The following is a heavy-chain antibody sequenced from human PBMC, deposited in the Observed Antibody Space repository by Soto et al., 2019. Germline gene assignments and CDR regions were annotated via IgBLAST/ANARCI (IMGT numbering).Heavy chain of an antibody. J-gene: IGHJ3*02. D-gene: IGHD3-10*01. CDR3: ARHGGITMVREVLTAFDI. CDR2: IYYSGST. V-gene: IGHV4-59*08. CDR1: GGSISSYS. Sequence: PSETLSLTCTVSGGSISSYSWSWIRQPPGKRLESIGYIYYSGSTNYNPSLKSRITMSVDTSKNQFSLKLSSVTAADTAVYYCARHGGITMVREVLTAFDIWGPGTMVTVSS.